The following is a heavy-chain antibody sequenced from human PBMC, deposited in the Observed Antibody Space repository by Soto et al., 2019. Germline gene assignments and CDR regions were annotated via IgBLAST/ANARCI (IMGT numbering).Heavy chain of an antibody. CDR3: AKDPLRFLEWLANHYYYYYGMDV. CDR2: ISSSSSTI. D-gene: IGHD3-3*01. Sequence: GGSLRLSCAASGFTFSSYSMNWVRQAPGKGLEWVSYISSSSSTIYYADSVKGRFTISRDNAKNSLYLQMNSLRAEDTAVYYCAKDPLRFLEWLANHYYYYYGMDVWGQGTTVTVSS. V-gene: IGHV3-48*01. CDR1: GFTFSSYS. J-gene: IGHJ6*02.